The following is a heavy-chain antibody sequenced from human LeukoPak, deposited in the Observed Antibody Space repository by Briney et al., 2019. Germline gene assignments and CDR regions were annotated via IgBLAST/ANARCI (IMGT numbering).Heavy chain of an antibody. CDR1: EFTFSSYT. Sequence: PGESLRLSCAASEFTFSSYTMNWVRQAPGKGLEWVSFIYSGGSTYYADSVKGRFTISRDNSKNTLYLQMNSLRADDTAVYYCARRAGAYSHPYDYWGQGTLVTVSS. CDR2: IYSGGST. CDR3: ARRAGAYSHPYDY. J-gene: IGHJ4*02. V-gene: IGHV3-53*01. D-gene: IGHD4/OR15-4a*01.